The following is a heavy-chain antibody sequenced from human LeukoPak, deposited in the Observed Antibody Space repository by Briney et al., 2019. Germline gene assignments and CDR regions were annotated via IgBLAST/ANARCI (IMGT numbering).Heavy chain of an antibody. V-gene: IGHV3-48*01. Sequence: GGSLRLSCAASGFTFSSYEMNWVRQAPGKGLEWVSYISSSSSTIYYADSVKGRFTISRDNAKNSLYLQMNSLRAEDTAVYYCARAIFGVVIIYGRDYWFDPWGQGTLVTVSS. D-gene: IGHD3-3*01. CDR1: GFTFSSYE. CDR2: ISSSSSTI. CDR3: ARAIFGVVIIYGRDYWFDP. J-gene: IGHJ5*02.